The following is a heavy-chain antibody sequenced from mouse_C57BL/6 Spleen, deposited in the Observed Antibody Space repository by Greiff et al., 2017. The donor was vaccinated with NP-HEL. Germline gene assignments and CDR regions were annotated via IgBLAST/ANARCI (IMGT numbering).Heavy chain of an antibody. V-gene: IGHV1-69*01. CDR1: GYTFTSYW. CDR2: IDPSDSYT. CDR3: ARKGILRSGGDY. D-gene: IGHD1-1*01. Sequence: QVQLKQPGAELVMPGASVKLSCKASGYTFTSYWMHWVKQRPGQGLEWIGEIDPSDSYTNYNQKFKGKSTLTVDKSSSTAYMQLSSLTSEDSAVYYCARKGILRSGGDYWGQGTTLTVSS. J-gene: IGHJ2*01.